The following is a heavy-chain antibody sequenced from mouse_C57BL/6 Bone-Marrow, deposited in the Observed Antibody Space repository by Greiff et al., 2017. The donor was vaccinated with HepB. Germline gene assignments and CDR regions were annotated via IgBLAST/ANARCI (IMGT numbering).Heavy chain of an antibody. CDR1: GFTFSDYG. CDR2: ISSGSSTI. V-gene: IGHV5-17*01. J-gene: IGHJ4*01. Sequence: EVHLVESGGGLVKPGGSLKLSCAASGFTFSDYGMHWVRQAPEKGLEWVAYISSGSSTIYYADTVKGRFTISRDNAKNTLFLQMTSLRSEDTAMYYCATYDGVYDYAMDYWGQGTSVTVSS. D-gene: IGHD2-12*01. CDR3: ATYDGVYDYAMDY.